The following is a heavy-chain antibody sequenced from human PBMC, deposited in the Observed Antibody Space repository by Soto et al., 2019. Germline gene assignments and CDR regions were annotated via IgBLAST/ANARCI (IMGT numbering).Heavy chain of an antibody. Sequence: PAGSLRLSCASSGFPFSTYTMNWVRQAPGKGLEWVSSINGRGNYIYYAESVKGRFTISRDNAKNSLYLQMDRLRAEDTALYYCVREDGKVGTNSAFDYWGLGALVTVSS. D-gene: IGHD1-26*01. CDR2: INGRGNYI. J-gene: IGHJ4*02. CDR1: GFPFSTYT. V-gene: IGHV3-21*01. CDR3: VREDGKVGTNSAFDY.